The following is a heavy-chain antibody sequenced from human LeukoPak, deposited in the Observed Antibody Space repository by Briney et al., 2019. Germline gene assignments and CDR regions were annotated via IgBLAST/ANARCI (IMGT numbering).Heavy chain of an antibody. CDR1: GYSFTSYD. CDR3: ARSKSITGTRLDY. J-gene: IGHJ4*02. CDR2: MNPNTGNT. D-gene: IGHD1-7*01. Sequence: ASVKVSCKASGYSFTSYDINWVRQATGQGLEWMGWMNPNTGNTGYAQKFQGRVTMTRDTSTSTVYMELSSLRSEDTAVYYCARSKSITGTRLDYWGQGTLVTVSS. V-gene: IGHV1-8*01.